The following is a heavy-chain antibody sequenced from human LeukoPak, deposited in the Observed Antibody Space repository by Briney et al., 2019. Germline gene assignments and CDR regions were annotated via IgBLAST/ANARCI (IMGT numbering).Heavy chain of an antibody. V-gene: IGHV4-4*07. CDR1: DDSISDYY. CDR3: ATTSTWSKGADY. CDR2: IYTSGST. J-gene: IGHJ4*02. Sequence: SETLSLTCTVSDDSISDYYRGWIRQPAGKGLEWIGRIYTSGSTNYNPSLKSRVTISVDTSKNQFSLKLSSVTAADTAVYYCATTSTWSKGADYWGQGTLVTVSS. D-gene: IGHD6-13*01.